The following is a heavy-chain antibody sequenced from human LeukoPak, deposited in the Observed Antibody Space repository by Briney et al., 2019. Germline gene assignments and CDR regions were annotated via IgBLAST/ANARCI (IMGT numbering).Heavy chain of an antibody. CDR2: IIPIFGTA. Sequence: SVKVSCKASGGTFSSYAISWVRQAPGQGLEWMGGIIPIFGTANYAQKFQGRVTITADESTSTAYMELSSLRSEDMAVYYCARSYDILAPHTYFDYWGQGTLVTVSS. V-gene: IGHV1-69*13. CDR1: GGTFSSYA. J-gene: IGHJ4*02. CDR3: ARSYDILAPHTYFDY. D-gene: IGHD3-9*01.